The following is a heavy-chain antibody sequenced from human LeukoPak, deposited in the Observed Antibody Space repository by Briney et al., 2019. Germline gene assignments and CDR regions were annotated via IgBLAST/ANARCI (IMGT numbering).Heavy chain of an antibody. CDR3: ARGKYPDNDDYMDV. J-gene: IGHJ6*03. CDR2: LGISGDYS. D-gene: IGHD1-1*01. Sequence: GGSLRLSCVAYEFILSRYAVSWVRQAPGKGLQWVSSLGISGDYSWYAGSVKGRFTISRDVSKNTLYLQMNSLGVEDTAVYYCARGKYPDNDDYMDVWGKGTTVTVSS. CDR1: EFILSRYA. V-gene: IGHV3-23*01.